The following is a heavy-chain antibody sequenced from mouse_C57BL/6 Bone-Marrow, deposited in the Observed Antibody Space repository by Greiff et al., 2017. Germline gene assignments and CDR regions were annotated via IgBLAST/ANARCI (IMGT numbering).Heavy chain of an antibody. CDR1: GYTFTSYW. CDR2: IDPNSGGT. Sequence: QVQLQQPGAELVKPGASVKLSCKASGYTFTSYWMHWVKQRPGRGLEWIGRIDPNSGGTKYNEKFKSKATLTVDKPSSTAYMQLSSLTSEVSAVYDCARRTTVPFAYCGQGTLVTVSA. J-gene: IGHJ3*01. V-gene: IGHV1-72*01. D-gene: IGHD1-1*01. CDR3: ARRTTVPFAY.